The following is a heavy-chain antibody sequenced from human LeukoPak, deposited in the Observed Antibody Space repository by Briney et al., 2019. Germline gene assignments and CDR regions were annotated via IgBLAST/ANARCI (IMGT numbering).Heavy chain of an antibody. J-gene: IGHJ6*04. Sequence: SQTLSLTCAISGDSVSSNSAAWNWIRQSPSRGLEWLGRTYYRSKWYNDYAVSVKSRITINPDTSKNQFSLQLNSVTPEDTAVYYCARAGDIVVVPAASHYYGMDVWSKGTTVTVSS. D-gene: IGHD2-2*01. V-gene: IGHV6-1*01. CDR1: GDSVSSNSAA. CDR3: ARAGDIVVVPAASHYYGMDV. CDR2: TYYRSKWYN.